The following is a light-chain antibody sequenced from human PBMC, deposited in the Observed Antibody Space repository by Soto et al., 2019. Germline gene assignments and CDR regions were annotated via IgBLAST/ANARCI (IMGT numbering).Light chain of an antibody. Sequence: QSVLTQPASVSGSPGQSITISCTGTSSDVGGYNYVSWYQQQSGKAPKPMIHEVSNRPSGVPDRFSGSKSGNTASLTVSGLQAEDEADYYCSSYAGSSNVFGTGTKVTVL. CDR2: EVS. J-gene: IGLJ1*01. CDR3: SSYAGSSNV. CDR1: SSDVGGYNY. V-gene: IGLV2-8*01.